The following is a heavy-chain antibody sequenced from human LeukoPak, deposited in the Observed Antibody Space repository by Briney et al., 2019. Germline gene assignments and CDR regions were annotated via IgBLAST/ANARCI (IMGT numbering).Heavy chain of an antibody. CDR2: ISSSSSTI. V-gene: IGHV3-48*04. CDR1: GFTFSSYS. J-gene: IGHJ4*02. Sequence: PGGSLRLSCAASGFTFSSYSMNWVRQAPGKGLEWVSYISSSSSTIYYADSVKGRFTISRDNAKNTLYLQMNSLRAEDTAVYYCARGVGATGLDYWGQGTLVTVSS. D-gene: IGHD1-26*01. CDR3: ARGVGATGLDY.